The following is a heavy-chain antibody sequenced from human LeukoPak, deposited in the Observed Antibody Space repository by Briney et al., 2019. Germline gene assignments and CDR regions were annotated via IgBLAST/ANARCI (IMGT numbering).Heavy chain of an antibody. J-gene: IGHJ4*02. D-gene: IGHD4-17*01. Sequence: ASVKVSCKASGYTFTGYYMHWVRQASGQGLEWMGWINPNSGGTNYAQKFQGRVTMTRDTSISTAYMELSRLRSDDTAVYYCARVDYGDYLFDYWGQGTLVTVSS. CDR2: INPNSGGT. CDR3: ARVDYGDYLFDY. V-gene: IGHV1-2*02. CDR1: GYTFTGYY.